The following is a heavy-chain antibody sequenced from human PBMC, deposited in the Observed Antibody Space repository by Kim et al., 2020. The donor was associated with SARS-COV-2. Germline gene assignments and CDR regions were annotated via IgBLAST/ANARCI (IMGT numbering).Heavy chain of an antibody. D-gene: IGHD1-26*01. CDR1: GFTFSDYY. J-gene: IGHJ4*02. CDR2: ISSSSSYT. Sequence: GGSLRLSCAASGFTFSDYYMSWIRQAPGKGLEWVSYISSSSSYTNYADSVKGRFTISRDNAKNSLYLQMNSLRAEDTAVYYCARYKIRDSGSYFRKADYWGQGTLVTVSS. CDR3: ARYKIRDSGSYFRKADY. V-gene: IGHV3-11*06.